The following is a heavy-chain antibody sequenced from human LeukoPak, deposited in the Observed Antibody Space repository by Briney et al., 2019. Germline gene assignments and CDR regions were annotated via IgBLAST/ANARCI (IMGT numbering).Heavy chain of an antibody. CDR3: AKGDVDTAMTTYYYYYMDV. V-gene: IGHV3-23*01. Sequence: GGSLRLSCATSGFSFSSYAMSWVRQAPGKGLEWVSAMSSSDDGRYYAASVRGRFTISRDTSRSTLYLQMNSLRAEDTAVYYCAKGDVDTAMTTYYYYYMDVWGKGTTVTISS. D-gene: IGHD5-18*01. CDR1: GFSFSSYA. J-gene: IGHJ6*03. CDR2: MSSSDDGR.